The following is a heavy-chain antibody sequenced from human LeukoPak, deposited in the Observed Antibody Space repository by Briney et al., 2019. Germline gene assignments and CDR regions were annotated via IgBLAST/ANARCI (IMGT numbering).Heavy chain of an antibody. Sequence: GESLKISCKGSGYSFTTYWIAWVRQMPGKGLEWMGIIYPGDSDTTYSPSFQGQVTISADRSISTAYLQWSSLKASDTAMYYCVRLRGGDGYNTYYFDYWGQGTLVTVSS. CDR1: GYSFTTYW. V-gene: IGHV5-51*01. D-gene: IGHD5-24*01. CDR3: VRLRGGDGYNTYYFDY. J-gene: IGHJ4*02. CDR2: IYPGDSDT.